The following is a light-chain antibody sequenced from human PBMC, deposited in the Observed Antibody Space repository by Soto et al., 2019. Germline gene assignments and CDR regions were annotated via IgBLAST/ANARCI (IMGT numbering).Light chain of an antibody. J-gene: IGKJ1*01. CDR2: DAS. V-gene: IGKV1-5*01. CDR3: QHYNSYSEA. Sequence: DIRVNHAGCSMTENVGDRVTITCRASQTISTWLAWHQQKPGKAPKLLIYDASSLESGVPARFSGSGSGTDFTLTISSLQPDDFATYYCQHYNSYSEAFGQVTKVDI. CDR1: QTISTW.